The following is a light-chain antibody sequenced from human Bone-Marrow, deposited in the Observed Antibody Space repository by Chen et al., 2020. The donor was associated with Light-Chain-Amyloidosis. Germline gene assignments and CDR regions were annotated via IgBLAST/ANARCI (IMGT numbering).Light chain of an antibody. Sequence: GLTQPAPVAGAPGQATTISRTGTSSDVGGDNHVSWYQQHPDKAPKLMIYEVTNRPSWVPDRFSGSKSDNTASLTISGLQTEDEADYFCSSYTITITLVFGSGTRVTVL. CDR3: SSYTITITLV. V-gene: IGLV2-14*01. CDR2: EVT. CDR1: SSDVGGDNH. J-gene: IGLJ1*01.